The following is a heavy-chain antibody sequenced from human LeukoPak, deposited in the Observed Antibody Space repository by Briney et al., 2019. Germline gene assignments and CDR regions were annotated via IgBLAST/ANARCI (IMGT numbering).Heavy chain of an antibody. CDR2: IYYSGST. V-gene: IGHV4-39*01. J-gene: IGHJ6*04. CDR1: GGSISSSSYY. Sequence: SETLSLTCTVSGGSISSSSYYWGWIRQPPGKGLEWIGSIYYSGSTYYNPSLKSRVTISVDTSKNQFSLKLSSVTAADTAVYYCARHPEYEYYDFWSGYYTGGSGVDVWGKGTTVTVSS. CDR3: ARHPEYEYYDFWSGYYTGGSGVDV. D-gene: IGHD3-3*01.